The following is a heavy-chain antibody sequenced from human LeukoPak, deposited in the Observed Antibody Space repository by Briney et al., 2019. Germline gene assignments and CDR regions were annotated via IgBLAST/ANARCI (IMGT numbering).Heavy chain of an antibody. D-gene: IGHD6-13*01. CDR2: IYYSGST. CDR1: GGSISSSSYY. Sequence: SETLSLTCTVSGGSISSSSYYWDWIRQPPGKGLEWIASIYYSGSTYYNPSLKSRVTISVDTSKNQFSLKLSSVTAADTAVYYCARTTEAHSWRTRYYDYYMDVWGKGTTVAVSS. V-gene: IGHV4-39*07. CDR3: ARTTEAHSWRTRYYDYYMDV. J-gene: IGHJ6*03.